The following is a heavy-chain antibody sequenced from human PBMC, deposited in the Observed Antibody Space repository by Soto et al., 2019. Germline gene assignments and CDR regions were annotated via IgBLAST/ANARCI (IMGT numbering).Heavy chain of an antibody. J-gene: IGHJ4*02. D-gene: IGHD3-16*01. CDR2: ISAYNGNT. CDR1: GYTFTNFG. CDR3: ARGGTPIDY. V-gene: IGHV1-18*01. Sequence: QVQLVQSGAEVKKPGASVKVSCKASGYTFTNFGISWVRQAPGQGLEWMGWISAYNGNTNYAQNFQGRVTMTTYTSPSTACRELRSLRSDDTAVYYWARGGTPIDYWGQGTLVTVSS.